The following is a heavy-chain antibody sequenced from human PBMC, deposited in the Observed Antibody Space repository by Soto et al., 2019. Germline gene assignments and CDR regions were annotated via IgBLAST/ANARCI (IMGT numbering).Heavy chain of an antibody. CDR3: ARDHRLTTGELDC. CDR2: IVPMFGTA. CDR1: GGTFSNYA. V-gene: IGHV1-69*01. Sequence: QVQLVQSGAEVKKPGSSVKVSCKASGGTFSNYAISWVRQAPGQGLEWMGGIVPMFGTATYVQKFQARVKITADESTSTAYLELSSLRSEDTAVYDCARDHRLTTGELDCLGQGTLVVVAS. J-gene: IGHJ4*02. D-gene: IGHD4-17*01.